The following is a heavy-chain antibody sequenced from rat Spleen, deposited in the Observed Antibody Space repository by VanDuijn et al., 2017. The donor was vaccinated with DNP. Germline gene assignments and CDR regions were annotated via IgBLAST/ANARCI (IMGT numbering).Heavy chain of an antibody. J-gene: IGHJ2*01. V-gene: IGHV5-7*01. D-gene: IGHD4-3*01. CDR1: GFAFTDYN. CDR2: IGYDGSGT. Sequence: EVQLVASGGALVQPGRSLKLSCAASGFAFTDYNMAWVRQAPKKGLEWVATIGYDGSGTFYRDSVKGRFTISRDNAKSTLYLQMNSLRYEDMATYYCIRWNSGHFDYWGQGVMVTVSS. CDR3: IRWNSGHFDY.